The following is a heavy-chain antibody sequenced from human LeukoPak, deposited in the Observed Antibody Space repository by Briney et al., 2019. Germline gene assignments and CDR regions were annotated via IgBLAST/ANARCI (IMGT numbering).Heavy chain of an antibody. CDR2: TYYRSKWYK. Sequence: SQTLSLTCAISGDTVSSNSATWNWIRQSPSRGLEWLGRTYYRSKWYKYYAVSVKGRVTINPDTSKNQFSLQLNSVTPEDTAVYYCARGPSYFQHWGQGTLVTVSS. CDR1: GDTVSSNSAT. J-gene: IGHJ1*01. V-gene: IGHV6-1*01. CDR3: ARGPSYFQH.